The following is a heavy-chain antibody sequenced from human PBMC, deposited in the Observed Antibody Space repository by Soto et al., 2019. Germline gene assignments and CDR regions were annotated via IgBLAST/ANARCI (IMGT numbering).Heavy chain of an antibody. D-gene: IGHD2-21*02. V-gene: IGHV4-59*01. Sequence: SETLSLTCTVSGGSIASSYWSWIRQPPGKGLEWIGYIYHSGSTNHNPSLKSRVTLSIDTSKKHVSLKLTSVTAADTAVYYCARVGICGGDCYPPGYFDYWGQGTLVTVSS. CDR2: IYHSGST. CDR3: ARVGICGGDCYPPGYFDY. J-gene: IGHJ4*02. CDR1: GGSIASSY.